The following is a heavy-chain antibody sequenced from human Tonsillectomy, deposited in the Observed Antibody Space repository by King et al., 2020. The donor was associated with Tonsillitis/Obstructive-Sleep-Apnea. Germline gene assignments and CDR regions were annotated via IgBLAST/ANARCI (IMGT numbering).Heavy chain of an antibody. CDR1: GFTFSSYA. CDR2: IINSGGST. CDR3: AKPWSPDLSGDY. Sequence: VQLVESGGGLVQPGGSLRLSCAASGFTFSSYAMMWVRQAPEKGLEWVSAIINSGGSTYYADSVKGRFTISRDNSKNTLYLQMNSLRAEDTAVYYCAKPWSPDLSGDYWGQGTLVTVSS. J-gene: IGHJ4*02. V-gene: IGHV3-23*04. D-gene: IGHD3-3*01.